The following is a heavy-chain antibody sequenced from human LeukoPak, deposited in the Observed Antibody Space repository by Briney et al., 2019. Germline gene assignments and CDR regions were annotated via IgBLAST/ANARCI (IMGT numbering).Heavy chain of an antibody. Sequence: PSETLSLTCTVSGGSISSGGYYWSWIRQPPGKGLEWIGYIYYSGSTNYNPSLKSRVTISVDTSKNQFSLKLSSVTAADTAVYYCARSPTTTTTYYFDYWGQGTLVTVSS. J-gene: IGHJ4*02. CDR2: IYYSGST. D-gene: IGHD4-17*01. CDR1: GGSISSGGYY. V-gene: IGHV4-61*08. CDR3: ARSPTTTTTYYFDY.